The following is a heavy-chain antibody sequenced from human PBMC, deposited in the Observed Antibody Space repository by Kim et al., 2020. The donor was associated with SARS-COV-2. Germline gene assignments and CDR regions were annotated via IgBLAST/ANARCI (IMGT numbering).Heavy chain of an antibody. Sequence: GGSLRLSCVGSEFTFSRYWMSWVRQAPGKGLEWVANINEDGSEEYYMDSVKGRFTISRDNTKNSSYLQMNSLRAEDTAVYYCARDTPLQYYYGSGGDYYYGMDVWGQGTTVTVS. J-gene: IGHJ6*02. CDR2: INEDGSEE. CDR1: EFTFSRYW. V-gene: IGHV3-7*01. CDR3: ARDTPLQYYYGSGGDYYYGMDV. D-gene: IGHD3-10*01.